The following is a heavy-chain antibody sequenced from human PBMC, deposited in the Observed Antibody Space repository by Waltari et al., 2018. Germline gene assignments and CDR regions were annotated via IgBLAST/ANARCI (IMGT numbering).Heavy chain of an antibody. CDR1: GFSLSKYA. V-gene: IGHV3-30*15. CDR3: ARGGSDRAPLDY. Sequence: QVQLVESGGGVVQSGRSLRLSCAASGFSLSKYAVHWVRQAPGKGLEWVDVTSPDGFNKYYADSVQGRFTISRDRSLQMSALRSEDTAVYYCARGGSDRAPLDYWGRGTLVTVSS. CDR2: TSPDGFNK. D-gene: IGHD1-1*01. J-gene: IGHJ4*02.